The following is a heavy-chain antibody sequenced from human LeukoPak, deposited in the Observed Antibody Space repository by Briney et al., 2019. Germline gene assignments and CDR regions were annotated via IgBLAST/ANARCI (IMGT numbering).Heavy chain of an antibody. D-gene: IGHD3-10*01. Sequence: GGSLRLSCAASGFTVSSNYMSWVRQAPGKGLEWVSVIYSGGSTYYADSVKGRFTISRDSSKNTLYLQMNSLRAEDTAVYYCAKDLTMVRGVIPPDVPSDYWGQGTLVTVSS. J-gene: IGHJ4*02. CDR3: AKDLTMVRGVIPPDVPSDY. CDR1: GFTVSSNY. CDR2: IYSGGST. V-gene: IGHV3-66*02.